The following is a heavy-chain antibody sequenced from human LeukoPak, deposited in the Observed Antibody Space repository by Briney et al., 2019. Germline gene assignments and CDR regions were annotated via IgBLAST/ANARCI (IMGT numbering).Heavy chain of an antibody. V-gene: IGHV1-18*01. CDR1: GYTFTSYG. Sequence: ASVKVSCKASGYTFTSYGISWVRQAPGQGLEWMGWISAYNGNTNYAQKLQGRVTMTTDTSTSTAYMELRSLRSEDTAVYYCAREPESSGWYGNYFDYWGQGTLVTVSS. J-gene: IGHJ4*02. CDR2: ISAYNGNT. CDR3: AREPESSGWYGNYFDY. D-gene: IGHD6-19*01.